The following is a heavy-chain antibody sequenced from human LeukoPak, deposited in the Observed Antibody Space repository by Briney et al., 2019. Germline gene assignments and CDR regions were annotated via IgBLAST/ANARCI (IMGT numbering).Heavy chain of an antibody. V-gene: IGHV3-23*01. Sequence: PGGSLRLSCAASGFTFSSYAMSWVRQAPGKGLEWVSAISGSGGRTYHADSVKGRFTISRDNSKNTLHLQMSSLRAEDTAVYYCAKGGESYRTGLDYWGQGTLVTVSS. CDR2: ISGSGGRT. D-gene: IGHD1-26*01. J-gene: IGHJ4*02. CDR1: GFTFSSYA. CDR3: AKGGESYRTGLDY.